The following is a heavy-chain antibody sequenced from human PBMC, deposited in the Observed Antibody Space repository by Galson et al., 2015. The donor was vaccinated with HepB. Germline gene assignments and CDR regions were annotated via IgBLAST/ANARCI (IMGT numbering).Heavy chain of an antibody. CDR1: GFTFSSYW. V-gene: IGHV3-7*05. D-gene: IGHD3-16*01. CDR3: ARDRGRGNGFYVGWFDP. Sequence: SLRLSCAASGFTFSSYWMSWVRQAPGKGLEWVANIKQDGSEKYYLDSVKGRFTISRDNAKNSLYLQMNSLRAEDTAVYYCARDRGRGNGFYVGWFDPWGQGTLVTVSS. J-gene: IGHJ5*02. CDR2: IKQDGSEK.